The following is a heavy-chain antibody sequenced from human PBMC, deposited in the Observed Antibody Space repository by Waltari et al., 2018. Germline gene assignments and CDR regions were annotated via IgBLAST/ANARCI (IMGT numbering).Heavy chain of an antibody. CDR1: GCSLSRGGYY. CDR3: ARGPYYYDSSGAPYFDY. V-gene: IGHV4-31*01. D-gene: IGHD3-22*01. CDR2: IYYSGST. J-gene: IGHJ4*02. Sequence: QVQLQESGPGLVKPSQTLSLTCTVPGCSLSRGGYYCSWIRQHPGKGLEWIGYIYYSGSTYYNPSLKSLVTISVDTSKNQFSLKLSSVTAADTAVYYCARGPYYYDSSGAPYFDYWGQGTLVTVSS.